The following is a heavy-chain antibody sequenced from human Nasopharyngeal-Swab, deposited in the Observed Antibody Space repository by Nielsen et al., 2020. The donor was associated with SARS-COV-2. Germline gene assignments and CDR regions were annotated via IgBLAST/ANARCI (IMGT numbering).Heavy chain of an antibody. V-gene: IGHV3-30*18. CDR1: GFTFSSYA. CDR3: AKDLDGGGYLFVDY. D-gene: IGHD2-21*02. CDR2: ISDDGSKI. J-gene: IGHJ4*02. Sequence: GGSLRLSCAASGFTFSSYAMHWVRQAPGKGLEWVAVISDDGSKIYLIDSVKGRFTISRDNSKNTVYLQMSTLRAEDTAVYFCAKDLDGGGYLFVDYWGPGTLVTVSS.